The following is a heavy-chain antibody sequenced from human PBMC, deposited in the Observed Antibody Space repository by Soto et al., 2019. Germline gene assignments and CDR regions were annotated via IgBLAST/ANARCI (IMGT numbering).Heavy chain of an antibody. J-gene: IGHJ4*02. CDR2: IRGKSHGGST. CDR3: TRAYNSSGFRTSYFDH. Sequence: LRLSCTASGFTFGDYAMSWVRQAPGMGLEWVGFIRGKSHGGSTEYAASVKGRFTFLRDGSKSIAYVQMNSLKTEDTAVYYCTRAYNSSGFRTSYFDHWGQGTLVTVSS. D-gene: IGHD6-13*01. CDR1: GFTFGDYA. V-gene: IGHV3-49*04.